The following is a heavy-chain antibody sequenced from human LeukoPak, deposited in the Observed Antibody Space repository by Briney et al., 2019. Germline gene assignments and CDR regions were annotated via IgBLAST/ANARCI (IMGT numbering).Heavy chain of an antibody. J-gene: IGHJ4*02. CDR2: ISAYNGNT. Sequence: ASVKVSCKASGYTFTSYGISWVRQAPGQGLEWMGWISAYNGNTNYAQKLQGRVTMTTDTSTSTAYMELRSLRSDDTAVYYCARGGLTMYYYDSSGYYFRDYWGQGTLVTVSS. CDR1: GYTFTSYG. CDR3: ARGGLTMYYYDSSGYYFRDY. D-gene: IGHD3-22*01. V-gene: IGHV1-18*01.